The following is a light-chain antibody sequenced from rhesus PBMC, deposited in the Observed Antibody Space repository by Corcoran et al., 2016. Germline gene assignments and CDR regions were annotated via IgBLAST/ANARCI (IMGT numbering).Light chain of an antibody. CDR1: QSLSNY. V-gene: IGKV1S9*01. CDR2: RAS. Sequence: DIQMTQSPSSLSASVGDRVTITCQASQSLSNYLNWYQQKPGKIPKLLIYRASSLQIGIPSRFSGSGSGTDFTLTISSLHPEDFATYYCQQGYSYPFTFGPGTKLDIK. J-gene: IGKJ3*01. CDR3: QQGYSYPFT.